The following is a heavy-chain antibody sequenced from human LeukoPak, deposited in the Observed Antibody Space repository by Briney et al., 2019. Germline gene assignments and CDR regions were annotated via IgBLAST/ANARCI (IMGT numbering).Heavy chain of an antibody. CDR1: GFTFSSYE. V-gene: IGHV3-48*03. CDR3: AELGITMIGGV. CDR2: ISSSGSTI. J-gene: IGHJ6*04. D-gene: IGHD3-10*02. Sequence: GGSLRLSCAASGFTFSSYEMNWVRQAPGKGLEWVSYISSSGSTIYYADSVKGRFTISRDNAKNSLYLQMNSLRAEDTAVYYCAELGITMIGGVWGKGTTVTIPS.